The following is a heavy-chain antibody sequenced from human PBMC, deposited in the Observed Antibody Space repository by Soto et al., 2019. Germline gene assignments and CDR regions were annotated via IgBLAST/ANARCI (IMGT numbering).Heavy chain of an antibody. CDR2: IRSKAYGGTT. CDR3: TRDGNYDSSGYYPFDY. V-gene: IGHV3-49*03. D-gene: IGHD3-22*01. J-gene: IGHJ4*02. CDR1: GFTFGDYA. Sequence: GGSLRLSCTASGFTFGDYAMSWFRQAPGKGLEWVGFIRSKAYGGTTEYAASVKGRFTISRDDSKSIAYLQMNSLKTEDTAVYYCTRDGNYDSSGYYPFDYWGQGTLVTSPQ.